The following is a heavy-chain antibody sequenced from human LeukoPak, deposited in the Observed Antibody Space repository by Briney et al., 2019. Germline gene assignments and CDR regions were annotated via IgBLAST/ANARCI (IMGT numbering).Heavy chain of an antibody. CDR2: IYYRGSS. V-gene: IGHV4-31*03. CDR1: GGSITTGGYY. Sequence: SETLSLTCTVSGGSITTGGYYWTWIRQHPGKGLEWIGYIYYRGSSYYNPSLKSRVVISVDSSKNQFSLNLRSVTAADTAVYYCARGNRHSYGSLYYFDYWGQGTLVTISS. D-gene: IGHD5-18*01. CDR3: ARGNRHSYGSLYYFDY. J-gene: IGHJ4*02.